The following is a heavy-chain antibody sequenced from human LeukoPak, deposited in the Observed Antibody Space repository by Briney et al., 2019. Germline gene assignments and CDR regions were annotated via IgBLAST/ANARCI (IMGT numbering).Heavy chain of an antibody. D-gene: IGHD1-1*01. Sequence: GGSLRLSCAASGLTFSSYAMSCVSQAPGKGLELVSAISGSGGSTYYAASVKGRFTISRDNSKNTLYLQMNILRAEDTAVYYCANPWTDAFDIWGQGTMVTVSS. J-gene: IGHJ3*02. CDR3: ANPWTDAFDI. CDR2: ISGSGGST. CDR1: GLTFSSYA. V-gene: IGHV3-23*01.